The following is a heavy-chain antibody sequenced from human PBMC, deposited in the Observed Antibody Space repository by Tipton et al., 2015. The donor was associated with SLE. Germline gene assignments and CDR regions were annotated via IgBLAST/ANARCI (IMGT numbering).Heavy chain of an antibody. CDR1: GFTFSSYS. J-gene: IGHJ4*02. Sequence: SLRLSCAASGFTFSSYSMNWVRQAPGKGLEWVSSISSSSSYIYYADSVKGRFTISRDNAKNSLYLQMNSLRAEDTAVYYCARDIEYCGGDCYTFDYWGQGILVTVSS. CDR3: ARDIEYCGGDCYTFDY. V-gene: IGHV3-21*01. CDR2: ISSSSSYI. D-gene: IGHD2-21*02.